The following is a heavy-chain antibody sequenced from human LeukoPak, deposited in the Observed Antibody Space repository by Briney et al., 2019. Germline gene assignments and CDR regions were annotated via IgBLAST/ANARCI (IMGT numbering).Heavy chain of an antibody. CDR2: ISSSSSYI. V-gene: IGHV3-21*01. CDR1: GFTFSSYS. CDR3: ARDSSGSYSSFDY. D-gene: IGHD1-26*01. J-gene: IGHJ4*02. Sequence: GGSLRLSCAASGFTFSSYSMNWVRQAPGKGLEWVSSISSSSSYIYYADSVKGRFTISRDNAKNSLYLQMNSLRAEDTAVYYCARDSSGSYSSFDYWGQGTVDTVSS.